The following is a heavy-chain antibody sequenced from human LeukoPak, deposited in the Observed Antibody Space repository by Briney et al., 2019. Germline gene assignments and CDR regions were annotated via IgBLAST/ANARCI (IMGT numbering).Heavy chain of an antibody. CDR3: ARDNGWSADF. D-gene: IGHD2-15*01. CDR1: GFTFSRHW. J-gene: IGHJ4*02. V-gene: IGHV3-7*03. Sequence: GGSLRLSCAASGFTFSRHWMYWVRQAPGKGLEWVANIKQDGSAKPYVDSVKGRFTISRDYAKNSLFLQMNSLRVEDTAVYYCARDNGWSADFWGQGTLVTVSS. CDR2: IKQDGSAK.